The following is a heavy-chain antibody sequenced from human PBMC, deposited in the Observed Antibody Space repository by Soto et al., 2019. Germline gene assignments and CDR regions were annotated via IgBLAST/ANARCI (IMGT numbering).Heavy chain of an antibody. CDR1: GFTFSSYG. D-gene: IGHD3-16*01. CDR2: ISYDGSNK. J-gene: IGHJ6*03. CDR3: AKVRGDGDYYMDV. Sequence: PGGSLRLSCAASGFTFSSYGMHWVRQAPGKGLEWVAVISYDGSNKYYADSVKGRFTISRDNSKNTLYLQMNSLRAEDTAVYYCAKVRGDGDYYMDVWGKGTTVTVSS. V-gene: IGHV3-30*18.